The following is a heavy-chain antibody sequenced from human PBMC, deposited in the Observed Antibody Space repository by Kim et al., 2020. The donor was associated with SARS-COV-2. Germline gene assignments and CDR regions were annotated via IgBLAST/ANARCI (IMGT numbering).Heavy chain of an antibody. CDR3: ASVSSSYDY. CDR2: TGNR. V-gene: IGHV7-4-1*02. D-gene: IGHD6-13*01. Sequence: TGNRTYAQGFTGRFVFSLDTSVSTAYLQISSLKAEDTAVYYCASVSSSYDYWGQGTLVTVSS. J-gene: IGHJ4*02.